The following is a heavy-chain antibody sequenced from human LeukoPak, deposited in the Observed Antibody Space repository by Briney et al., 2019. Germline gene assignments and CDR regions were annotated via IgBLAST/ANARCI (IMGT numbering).Heavy chain of an antibody. Sequence: GGSLRLSCAASGFTVSSNYMSWVRQAPGKGLGWGSVIYSGGSTYYADSVKGRFTISRDNSKNTLYLQMNSLRAEDTAVYYCARFMVVAASHAFDIWGQGTMVTVSS. CDR1: GFTVSSNY. J-gene: IGHJ3*02. CDR3: ARFMVVAASHAFDI. D-gene: IGHD2-15*01. V-gene: IGHV3-66*02. CDR2: IYSGGST.